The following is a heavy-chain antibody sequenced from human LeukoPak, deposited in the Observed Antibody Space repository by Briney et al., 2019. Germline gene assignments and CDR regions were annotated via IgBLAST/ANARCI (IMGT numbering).Heavy chain of an antibody. CDR3: ATGSAGNYYFDL. CDR1: EYTLTDLF. D-gene: IGHD1-7*01. J-gene: IGHJ4*02. Sequence: ASVTVSCKVSEYTLTDLFMHWVRQAPGKGLEWMGGFDPEDGETIYAHEFQGRVTMTEDISTDTAYMELTSLRSEDTAVYYCATGSAGNYYFDLWGQGTLLTVSS. CDR2: FDPEDGET. V-gene: IGHV1-24*01.